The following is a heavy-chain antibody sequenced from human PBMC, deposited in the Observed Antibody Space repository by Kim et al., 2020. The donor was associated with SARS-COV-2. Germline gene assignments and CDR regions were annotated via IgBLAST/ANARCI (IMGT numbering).Heavy chain of an antibody. Sequence: FQGRVTMTRDTSTSTVYMELSSLRSEDTAVYYCAREERYGDYAYYYYYGMDVWGQGTTVTVSS. D-gene: IGHD4-17*01. V-gene: IGHV1-46*01. J-gene: IGHJ6*02. CDR3: AREERYGDYAYYYYYGMDV.